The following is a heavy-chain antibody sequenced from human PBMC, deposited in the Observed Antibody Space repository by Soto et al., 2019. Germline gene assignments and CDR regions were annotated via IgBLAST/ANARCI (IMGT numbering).Heavy chain of an antibody. CDR1: GGSMISYY. D-gene: IGHD6-19*01. CDR3: ARHPSGFWFDP. Sequence: SETLSLTCTVSGGSMISYYWSWIRQPPGKGLEWIGSIYYSGSTYYNPSLKSRVTVSVDTSKNQFSLKLGSVTAADTALYHCARHPSGFWFDPWGQGTLVTVSS. V-gene: IGHV4-39*01. J-gene: IGHJ5*02. CDR2: IYYSGST.